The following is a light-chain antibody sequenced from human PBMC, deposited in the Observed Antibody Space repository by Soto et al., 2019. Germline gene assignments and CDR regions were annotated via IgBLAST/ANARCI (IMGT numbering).Light chain of an antibody. J-gene: IGLJ2*01. CDR3: CSYTASSTRDVV. CDR2: DVS. Sequence: QSALTQPASVSGSPGQSITISCTGTISDVGGYNYVSWYQQHPGKAPKVLIYDVSNRPSGVSDRFSGSKSGNTASLTISGLQAEDEDEDHCCSYTASSTRDVVFGGGTKLTVL. CDR1: ISDVGGYNY. V-gene: IGLV2-14*01.